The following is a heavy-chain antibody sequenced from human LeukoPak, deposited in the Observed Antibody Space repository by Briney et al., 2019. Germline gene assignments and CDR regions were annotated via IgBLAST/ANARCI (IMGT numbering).Heavy chain of an antibody. D-gene: IGHD3-22*01. V-gene: IGHV4-34*01. CDR3: ARGRIAKIVVVHSFQYGMDV. Sequence: SETLSLTCDVFGGSFTDYFWTWIRQSPGKGLEWIGEINDYSGNTNYNPSLNSRVSISLEKSKNQFSLEPRSVTAADTAVYYCARGRIAKIVVVHSFQYGMDVWGQGTTVTVSS. CDR2: INDYSGNT. CDR1: GGSFTDYF. J-gene: IGHJ6*02.